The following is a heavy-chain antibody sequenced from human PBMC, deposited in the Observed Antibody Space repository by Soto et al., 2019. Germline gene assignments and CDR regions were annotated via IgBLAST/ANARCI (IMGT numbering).Heavy chain of an antibody. J-gene: IGHJ5*02. CDR1: GGSISSSSYY. D-gene: IGHD1-7*01. V-gene: IGHV4-39*01. CDR2: IYYSGST. CDR3: ARHLTEGNWHYVFSFIDP. Sequence: QLQLQESGPGLVKPSETLSLTCTVSGGSISSSSYYWGWIRQPPGKGLEWIGSIYYSGSTYYNPSLKSRVPIAVDTSKNQFSLKLSSVTAADTAVYYCARHLTEGNWHYVFSFIDPWGKGTLVTVSS.